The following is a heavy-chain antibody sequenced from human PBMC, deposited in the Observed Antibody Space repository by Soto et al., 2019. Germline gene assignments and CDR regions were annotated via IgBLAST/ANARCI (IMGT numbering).Heavy chain of an antibody. CDR2: IYSGGST. CDR1: GFTVSSNY. J-gene: IGHJ6*02. D-gene: IGHD3-3*01. Sequence: EVQLVESGGGLIQPGGSLRLSCAASGFTVSSNYMSWVRQAPGKGLEWVSVIYSGGSTYYADSVKGRFTISRDNSKNTLYLQMNSLRAEDTAVYYCAQSGFDTWYGMDVWGQGTTVTVSS. V-gene: IGHV3-53*01. CDR3: AQSGFDTWYGMDV.